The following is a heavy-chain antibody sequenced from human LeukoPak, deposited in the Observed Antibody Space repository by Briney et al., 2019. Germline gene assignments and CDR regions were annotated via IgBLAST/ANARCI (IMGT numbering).Heavy chain of an antibody. CDR1: GGSISSSSYY. D-gene: IGHD4-11*01. V-gene: IGHV4-39*07. Sequence: SETLSLTCTVSGGSISSSSYYWGWIRQPPGKGLEWMGTIYYSGSTYYNPSLKSRVTISVDTSKNQFSLKLSSVTAADTAVYYCTRDLATVRGRWFDPWGQGTLVTVSS. CDR2: IYYSGST. J-gene: IGHJ5*02. CDR3: TRDLATVRGRWFDP.